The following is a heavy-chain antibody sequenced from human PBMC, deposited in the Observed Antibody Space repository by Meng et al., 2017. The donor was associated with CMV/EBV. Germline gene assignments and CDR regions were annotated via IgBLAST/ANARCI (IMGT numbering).Heavy chain of an antibody. J-gene: IGHJ3*02. D-gene: IGHD2-2*02. CDR2: INPNSGGT. V-gene: IGHV1-2*02. Sequence: ASVKVSCKASGYTFTGYYIHWVRQAPGQGLEWMGWINPNSGGTNYAQKFQGRVTMTRDTSISTAYMELSRLRSDDTAVYYCATLHVVPAAIRFDIWGQGTIVTVSS. CDR1: GYTFTGYY. CDR3: ATLHVVPAAIRFDI.